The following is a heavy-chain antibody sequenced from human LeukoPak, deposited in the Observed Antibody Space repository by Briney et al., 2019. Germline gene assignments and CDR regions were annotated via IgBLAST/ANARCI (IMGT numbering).Heavy chain of an antibody. CDR1: GVSISSGDYY. Sequence: SETLSLTCTVSGVSISSGDYYWRWIRQPPGKGLEWIGYIYYSGSTYYNPSLKSRVTISVDTSKNQFSLKLSSVTAADTAVYYCARDRYFDWSSNYFDYWGQGTLVTVSS. D-gene: IGHD3-9*01. CDR3: ARDRYFDWSSNYFDY. J-gene: IGHJ4*02. CDR2: IYYSGST. V-gene: IGHV4-30-4*01.